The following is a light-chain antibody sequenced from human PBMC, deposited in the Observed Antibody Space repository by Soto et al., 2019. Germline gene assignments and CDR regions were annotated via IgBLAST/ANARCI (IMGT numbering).Light chain of an antibody. CDR3: AAWDDSLSGVV. V-gene: IGLV1-47*02. Sequence: QSVLTQPPSASGTPGLRVSVSCSGSSSNIGSNYVFWYQQLPGTAPKVLIHTDNQRPSGVPDRFSGSKSGTAASLAISGLRSADEADYYCAAWDDSLSGVVFGGGTQLTVL. CDR2: TDN. CDR1: SSNIGSNY. J-gene: IGLJ2*01.